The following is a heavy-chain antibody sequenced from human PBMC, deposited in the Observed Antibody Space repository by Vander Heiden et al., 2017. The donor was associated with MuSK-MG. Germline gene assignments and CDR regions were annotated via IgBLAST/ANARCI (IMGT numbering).Heavy chain of an antibody. CDR2: ISGPGGMT. CDR3: ARDAGRTLNRGLIRWFDP. V-gene: IGHV3-23*01. J-gene: IGHJ5*02. Sequence: AQLLESGGGLVQPGGSLRLSCVASGFTFSRYAMSWVRQAPGKGLEWVASISGPGGMTYYADSVKGRFAISRDNFENTVYLHINSLRAEDTAVYYCARDAGRTLNRGLIRWFDPWGQGTLVTVSS. CDR1: GFTFSRYA. D-gene: IGHD3-10*01.